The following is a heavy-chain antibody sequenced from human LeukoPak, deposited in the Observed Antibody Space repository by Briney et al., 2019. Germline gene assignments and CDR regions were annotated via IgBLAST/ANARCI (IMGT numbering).Heavy chain of an antibody. CDR2: IKQYGSEE. D-gene: IGHD2-2*01. CDR1: EFRLGRDW. J-gene: IGHJ1*01. Sequence: GGSLRLSCVASEFRLGRDWISWVRQAPGKGLEWVACIKQYGSEEYYVGSVRGRFTVSVDNGKNSLYLQMNSLRGEDTAGYYCTTLDSTKSVFWGRGTAVTVSS. CDR3: TTLDSTKSVF. V-gene: IGHV3-7*01.